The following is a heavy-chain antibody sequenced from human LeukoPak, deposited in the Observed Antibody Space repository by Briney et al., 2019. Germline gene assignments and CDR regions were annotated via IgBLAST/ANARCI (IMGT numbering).Heavy chain of an antibody. CDR3: ARGYCSSTSCYFWGYYYGMDV. V-gene: IGHV4-34*01. Sequence: PSETLSLNCAVYGGSFSGYYWSWIRQPPGKGLEWIGEINHSGSTNYNTSLKSRVTISVDTSKNQFSLKLSSVAAADTAVYYCARGYCSSTSCYFWGYYYGMDVWGQGTTVTVSS. CDR2: INHSGST. D-gene: IGHD2-2*01. CDR1: GGSFSGYY. J-gene: IGHJ6*02.